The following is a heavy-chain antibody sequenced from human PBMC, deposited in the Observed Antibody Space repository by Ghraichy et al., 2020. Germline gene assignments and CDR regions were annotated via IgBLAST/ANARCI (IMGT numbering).Heavy chain of an antibody. J-gene: IGHJ4*02. Sequence: GGSLRLSCAASGFTFSSYAMSWVRQAPGKGLEWVSAISGSGGSTYYADSVKGRFTISRDNSKNTLYLQMNSLRAEDTAVYYCAKAERIKQWVLYGSGSYFGYWGQGTLVTVSS. CDR1: GFTFSSYA. V-gene: IGHV3-23*01. CDR2: ISGSGGST. D-gene: IGHD3-10*01. CDR3: AKAERIKQWVLYGSGSYFGY.